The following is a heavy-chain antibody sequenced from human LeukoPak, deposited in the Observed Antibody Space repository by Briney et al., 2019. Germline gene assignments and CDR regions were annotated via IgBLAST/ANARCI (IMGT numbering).Heavy chain of an antibody. J-gene: IGHJ4*02. CDR1: GGSISSSSYS. CDR3: ARLYHSSPGDY. V-gene: IGHV4-39*01. Sequence: NPSETLSLTCTVSGGSISSSSYSWGWIRQPPGKGLEWNGSGYYSGSTYYNPSLKNRVTISVDKSNNQFSLKLSSVTAADTAVYYCARLYHSSPGDYWGQGTLVTVSS. CDR2: GYYSGST. D-gene: IGHD3-22*01.